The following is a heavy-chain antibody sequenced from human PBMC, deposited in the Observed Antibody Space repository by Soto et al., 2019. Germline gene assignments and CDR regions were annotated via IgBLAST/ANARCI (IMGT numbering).Heavy chain of an antibody. CDR3: ARGNSMYNWFDP. V-gene: IGHV1-69*13. Sequence: SVKVSCKASGGTFSSYAISWVRQAPGQGLEWMGGIIPIFGTANYAQKFQGRVTITADESTSTAYMELSSLRSEDTAVYYCARGNSMYNWFDPWGQGTLVTVSS. CDR1: GGTFSSYA. CDR2: IIPIFGTA. J-gene: IGHJ5*02.